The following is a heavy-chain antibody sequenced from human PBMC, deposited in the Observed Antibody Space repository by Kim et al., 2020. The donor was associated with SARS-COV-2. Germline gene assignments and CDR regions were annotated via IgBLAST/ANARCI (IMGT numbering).Heavy chain of an antibody. D-gene: IGHD5-18*01. CDR1: GGSISSSSYY. V-gene: IGHV4-39*01. CDR3: ARKTGGYSYVKELDY. J-gene: IGHJ4*02. CDR2: IYYSGST. Sequence: SETLSLTCTVSGGSISSSSYYWGWIRQPPGKGLEWIGSIYYSGSTYYNPSLKSRVTISVDTSKNQFSLKLSSVTAADTAVYYCARKTGGYSYVKELDYWGQGTLVTVSS.